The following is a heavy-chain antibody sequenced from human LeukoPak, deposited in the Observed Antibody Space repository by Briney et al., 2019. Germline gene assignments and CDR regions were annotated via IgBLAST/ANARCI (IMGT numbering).Heavy chain of an antibody. J-gene: IGHJ6*03. CDR3: AKRSGYCSGGSCFYYYMDV. D-gene: IGHD2-15*01. CDR2: ISWDGGST. CDR1: GFTFDDYT. Sequence: GGSLRLSCAASGFTFDDYTMHWVRQAPGKGLEWVSLISWDGGSTYYADSVKGRFTISRDNSKNSLYLQMNSLRTEDTALYYCAKRSGYCSGGSCFYYYMDVWGKGTTVTVSS. V-gene: IGHV3-43*01.